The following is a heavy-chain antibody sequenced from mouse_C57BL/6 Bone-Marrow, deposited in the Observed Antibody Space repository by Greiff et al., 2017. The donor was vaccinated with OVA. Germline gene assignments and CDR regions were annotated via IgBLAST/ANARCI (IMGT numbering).Heavy chain of an antibody. Sequence: EVMLVESGGGLVQSGRSLRLSCATSGFTFSDFYMEWVRQAPGKGLEWIAASRNKANDYTTEYSASVKGRFIVSRDTSQSILYLQMNALRAEDTAIYYCARDATTVVDWYFDVWGTGTTVTVSS. CDR1: GFTFSDFY. J-gene: IGHJ1*03. CDR3: ARDATTVVDWYFDV. CDR2: SRNKANDYTT. D-gene: IGHD1-1*01. V-gene: IGHV7-1*01.